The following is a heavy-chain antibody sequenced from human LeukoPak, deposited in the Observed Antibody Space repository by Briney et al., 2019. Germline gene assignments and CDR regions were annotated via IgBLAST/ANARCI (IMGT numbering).Heavy chain of an antibody. CDR1: GGSISSRNYY. J-gene: IGHJ6*03. Sequence: SETLSLTCSVSGGSISSRNYYWGWLRQPPGKGLEWIGEINHSGSTNYNPSLKSRVTISVDTSKNQFSLKLSSVTAAGTAVYFCARGSATIRTVMDVWGKGTTVTVS. D-gene: IGHD5-12*01. CDR3: ARGSATIRTVMDV. V-gene: IGHV4-39*07. CDR2: INHSGST.